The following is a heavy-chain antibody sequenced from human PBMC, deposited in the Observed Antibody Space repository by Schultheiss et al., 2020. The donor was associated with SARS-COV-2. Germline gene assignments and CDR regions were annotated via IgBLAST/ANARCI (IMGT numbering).Heavy chain of an antibody. CDR3: AKDSIAAAGSWFDP. CDR1: GFTFSSYA. V-gene: IGHV3-9*01. CDR2: ISWNSGSI. Sequence: SLRLSCAASGFTFSSYAMSWVRQAPGKGLEWVSGISWNSGSIGYADSVKGRFTISRDNAKNSLYLQMNSLRAEDTALYYCAKDSIAAAGSWFDPWGQGTLVTVSS. J-gene: IGHJ5*02. D-gene: IGHD6-13*01.